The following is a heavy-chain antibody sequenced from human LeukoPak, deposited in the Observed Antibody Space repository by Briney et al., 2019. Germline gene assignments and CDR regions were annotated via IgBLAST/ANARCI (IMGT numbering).Heavy chain of an antibody. D-gene: IGHD2-15*01. CDR3: ATDVRGSGCYSNALDI. V-gene: IGHV3-23*01. J-gene: IGHJ2*01. CDR2: ICYAGAKT. CDR1: GFIFTHYG. Sequence: GGSLRLSCAASGFIFTHYGMSWVRQAPGKGLEWVAAICYAGAKTFYADSVKGRFTISRDNSNNTLYLQMKGLIVDDAAVEYCATDVRGSGCYSNALDIWGQGTLVTVSS.